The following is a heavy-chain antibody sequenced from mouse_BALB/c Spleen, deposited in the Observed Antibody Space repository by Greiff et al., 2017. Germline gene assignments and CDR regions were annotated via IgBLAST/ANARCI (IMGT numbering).Heavy chain of an antibody. V-gene: IGHV7-3*02. CDR1: GFTFTDYY. Sequence: EVKLMESGGGLVQPGGSLRLSCATSGFTFTDYYMSWVRQPPGKALEWLGFIRNKANGYTTEYSASVKGRFTISRDNSQSILYLQMNTLRAEDSATYYCARDMRGNHAMDYWGQGTSVTVSS. D-gene: IGHD2-1*01. CDR2: IRNKANGYTT. J-gene: IGHJ4*01. CDR3: ARDMRGNHAMDY.